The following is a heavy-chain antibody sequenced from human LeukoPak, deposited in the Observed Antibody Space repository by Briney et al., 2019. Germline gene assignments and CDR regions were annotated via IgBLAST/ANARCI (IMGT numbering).Heavy chain of an antibody. Sequence: PGGSLRLSCEASGFTFSDYFMSWVRQAPGRGLECIPYISRTGDTPRYADSVKGRFTLSRDNAKNSLSLQMDSLRAEDTAVYYCARSSRRRSNFFDYWGPGTVVTVSS. V-gene: IGHV3-11*01. CDR2: ISRTGDTP. CDR3: ARSSRRRSNFFDY. D-gene: IGHD6-6*01. J-gene: IGHJ4*02. CDR1: GFTFSDYF.